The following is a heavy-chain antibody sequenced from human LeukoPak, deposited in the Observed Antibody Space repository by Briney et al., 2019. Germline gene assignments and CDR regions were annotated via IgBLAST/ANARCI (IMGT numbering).Heavy chain of an antibody. CDR1: GFTLSSYG. V-gene: IGHV3-33*01. Sequence: GGSLRLSCAASGFTLSSYGMYWVRQAPGKGLEWVAAIWYDGSNKNYADSVKGRFTISRDNSKNTLYLQMNSLRVEDTAVYYCARVRASSSWYSFIDYFDYWGQGTLVTVSS. D-gene: IGHD6-13*01. J-gene: IGHJ4*02. CDR2: IWYDGSNK. CDR3: ARVRASSSWYSFIDYFDY.